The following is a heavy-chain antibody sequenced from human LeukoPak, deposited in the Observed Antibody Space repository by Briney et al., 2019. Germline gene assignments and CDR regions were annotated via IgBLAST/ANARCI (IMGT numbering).Heavy chain of an antibody. CDR3: AREGKINWFDP. D-gene: IGHD3-10*01. CDR2: IIPIFGTA. CDR1: GGTFSSYA. Sequence: VASVKVSCKASGGTFSSYAISWVRQAPGRGLEWMGGIIPIFGTANYAQKFQGRVTITADESTSTAYMELSSLRSEDTAVYYCAREGKINWFDPWGQGTLVTVSS. V-gene: IGHV1-69*13. J-gene: IGHJ5*02.